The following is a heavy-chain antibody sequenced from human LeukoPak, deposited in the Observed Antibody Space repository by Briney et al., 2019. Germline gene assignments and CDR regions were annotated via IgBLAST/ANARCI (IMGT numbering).Heavy chain of an antibody. V-gene: IGHV4-59*01. Sequence: PSETLSLTCTVSGGSISSYYWSWLRQPPGKGLEYIGYTHYSGATNYNPPLKSRVTISLDKYGNQLSLQLSDVPSADKAVDYCASGYCGGSCQLGGVDMWGQGTMVTVSS. J-gene: IGHJ3*02. CDR3: ASGYCGGSCQLGGVDM. D-gene: IGHD2-21*01. CDR2: THYSGAT. CDR1: GGSISSYY.